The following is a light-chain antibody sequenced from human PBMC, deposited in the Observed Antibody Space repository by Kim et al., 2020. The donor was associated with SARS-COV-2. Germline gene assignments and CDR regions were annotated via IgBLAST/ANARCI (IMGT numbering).Light chain of an antibody. V-gene: IGKV3-11*01. Sequence: LSPGERAPLSCRACQSVSSHLAWYQQKPGQALRLLIYEASNRATGIPARFSGSGFGTDFTLTISSLEPEDFAVYHCQQRSNWLWTFGQGTKVEIK. CDR2: EAS. CDR3: QQRSNWLWT. J-gene: IGKJ1*01. CDR1: QSVSSH.